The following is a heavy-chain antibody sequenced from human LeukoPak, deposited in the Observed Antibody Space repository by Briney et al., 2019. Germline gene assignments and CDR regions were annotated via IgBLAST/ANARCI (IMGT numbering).Heavy chain of an antibody. J-gene: IGHJ4*02. CDR1: GASISGGTYY. D-gene: IGHD1-26*01. V-gene: IGHV4-39*01. CDR3: ARRGGSGRAFDY. CDR2: IYYTGST. Sequence: SETLSLTCSASGASISGGTYYWGRIRQPPGKGLEWIGSIYYTGSTYDNPSLKSRVTISVDTSKNPFSLKLSSVTAADTAVYYCARRGGSGRAFDYWGQGTLVTVSS.